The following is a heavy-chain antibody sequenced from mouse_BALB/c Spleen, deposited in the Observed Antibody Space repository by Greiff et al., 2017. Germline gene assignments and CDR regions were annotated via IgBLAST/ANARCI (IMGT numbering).Heavy chain of an antibody. Sequence: QVQLQQPGAELVKPGASVKMSCKASGYTFTSYNMHWVKQTPGQGLEWIGAIYPGNGDTSYNQKFKGKATLTADKSSSTAYMQLSSLTSEDSAVYYCARGGNYDFDYWGQGTTLTVSS. CDR2: IYPGNGDT. CDR1: GYTFTSYN. J-gene: IGHJ2*01. V-gene: IGHV1-12*01. CDR3: ARGGNYDFDY. D-gene: IGHD2-1*01.